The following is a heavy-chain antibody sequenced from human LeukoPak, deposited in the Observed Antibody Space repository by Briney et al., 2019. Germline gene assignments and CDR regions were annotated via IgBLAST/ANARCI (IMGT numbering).Heavy chain of an antibody. CDR3: ARAITNYGYIFDY. J-gene: IGHJ4*02. D-gene: IGHD5-18*01. CDR1: GFTFSSYE. V-gene: IGHV3-48*03. Sequence: PGGSLRLSCVGSGFTFSSYEMNWVRQAPGKGLEWLSYISSSGTTIYYADSVKGRFTISRDNAENSLYLQMNSLRAEDTAVYYCARAITNYGYIFDYWGQGTLVTVSS. CDR2: ISSSGTTI.